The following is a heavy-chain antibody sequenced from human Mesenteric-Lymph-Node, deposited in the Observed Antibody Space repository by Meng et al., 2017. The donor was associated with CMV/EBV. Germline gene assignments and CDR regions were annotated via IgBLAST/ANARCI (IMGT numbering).Heavy chain of an antibody. D-gene: IGHD2-2*01. Sequence: FNSNAVSWVRQAPRQGLEWMGGIIPILDIANYEKNVQYRVTISADKSTSTAYMELSSLRSEDTAVYYCARGRPGYCSSTNCFSGFDYWGQGTLVTVSS. CDR2: IIPILDIA. V-gene: IGHV1-69*10. CDR3: ARGRPGYCSSTNCFSGFDY. J-gene: IGHJ4*02. CDR1: FNSNA.